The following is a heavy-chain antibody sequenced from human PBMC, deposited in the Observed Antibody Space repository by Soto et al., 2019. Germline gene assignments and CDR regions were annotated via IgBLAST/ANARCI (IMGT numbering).Heavy chain of an antibody. J-gene: IGHJ4*02. Sequence: QVHLQESGPGLVKPSETLSLTCTVSGASLSNYYWTWIRQPAGKGLEWIGRILTTGSTNYNPSLRSRVSMSVDTSNNTFSLSLTSMAAADTGVYYCARGSVVAGTRLSYWGQGTLVTVSS. D-gene: IGHD6-19*01. CDR2: ILTTGST. CDR1: GASLSNYY. V-gene: IGHV4-4*07. CDR3: ARGSVVAGTRLSY.